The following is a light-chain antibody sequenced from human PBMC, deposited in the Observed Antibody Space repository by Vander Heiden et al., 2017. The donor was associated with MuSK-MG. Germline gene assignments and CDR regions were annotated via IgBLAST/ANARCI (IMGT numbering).Light chain of an antibody. J-gene: IGKJ4*01. V-gene: IGKV1-39*01. CDR3: QQSYSTPLT. CDR2: AAS. CDR1: QSISSY. Sequence: DIPMTQSPSSLSASVGDRVTITCRASQSISSYVKWYQQKPGKAPKLLIYAASSLQSGVPSRFSGSGSETDFTLTISSLQPEDFATYYCQQSYSTPLTFGGGTKVEIK.